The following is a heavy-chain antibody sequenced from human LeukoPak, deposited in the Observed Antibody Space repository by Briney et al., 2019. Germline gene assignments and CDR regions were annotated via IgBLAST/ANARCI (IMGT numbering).Heavy chain of an antibody. V-gene: IGHV3-23*01. D-gene: IGHD3-3*01. CDR3: AKDQPHLEWLLPKYYYYYGMDV. J-gene: IGHJ6*02. Sequence: PGGSLRLSCAASGFTFSSYAMSWVRQAPGKGLEWVSAISGSGGSTYYADSVKGRFAISRDNSKNTLYLQMNSLRAEDTAVYHCAKDQPHLEWLLPKYYYYYGMDVWGQGTTVTVSS. CDR1: GFTFSSYA. CDR2: ISGSGGST.